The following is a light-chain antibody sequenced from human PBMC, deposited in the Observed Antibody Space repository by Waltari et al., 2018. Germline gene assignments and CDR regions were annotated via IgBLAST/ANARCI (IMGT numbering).Light chain of an antibody. CDR3: HSYNDSRRV. CDR1: RGSIAASS. J-gene: IGLJ3*02. V-gene: IGLV6-57*01. Sequence: NFVLTQPHSVPESPGLTVTISCLRTRGSIAASSLQWYQQRPGSSPTTVIYEDDQRPSVVPSRFSGSVDSSSNSASLTISGLKTEDEADYYCHSYNDSRRVFGGGTKLTVL. CDR2: EDD.